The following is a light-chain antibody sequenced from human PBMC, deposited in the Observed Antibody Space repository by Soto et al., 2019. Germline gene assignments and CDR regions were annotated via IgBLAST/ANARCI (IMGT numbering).Light chain of an antibody. J-gene: IGLJ3*02. CDR2: EVN. V-gene: IGLV2-23*02. CDR1: SSDVGLYNL. CDR3: CSYVGSSILM. Sequence: QSVLTQPASGSGFPGQSSTISCTGTSSDVGLYNLVSWYQQLPGKAPKLIIYEVNERPSGISDRFSGSKSGNTASLTISGLQDEDEADYYCCSYVGSSILMFGGGTKVTVL.